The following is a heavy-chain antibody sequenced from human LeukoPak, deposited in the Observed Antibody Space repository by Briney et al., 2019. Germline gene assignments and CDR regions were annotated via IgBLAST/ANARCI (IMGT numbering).Heavy chain of an antibody. CDR1: GYTFTDLTEYY. J-gene: IGHJ4*02. D-gene: IGHD1-26*01. Sequence: ASVKVSCKASGYTFTDLTEYYIHWVRQAPGQGLEWMGWINPNNGGTKYAQKFQGRVTMTRDMSMNTAYMELSSLTSDDTAVYHCARRLGGSSEGYEFWGQGPLVTVSS. CDR2: INPNNGGT. CDR3: ARRLGGSSEGYEF. V-gene: IGHV1-2*02.